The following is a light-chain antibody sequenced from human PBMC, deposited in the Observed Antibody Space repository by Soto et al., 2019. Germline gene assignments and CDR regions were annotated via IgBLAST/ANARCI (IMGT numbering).Light chain of an antibody. V-gene: IGKV3-20*01. CDR2: DAS. J-gene: IGKJ1*01. Sequence: ELVLTQSPGTLSLSPGERATLSCRASHSISGSNLVWYQHKPGQAPRLFIYDASSRATGIPDRFSGSGSETDFTLTITRLEPEEFAVYYCQHYGNSLWTFGQGTKVEIK. CDR1: HSISGSN. CDR3: QHYGNSLWT.